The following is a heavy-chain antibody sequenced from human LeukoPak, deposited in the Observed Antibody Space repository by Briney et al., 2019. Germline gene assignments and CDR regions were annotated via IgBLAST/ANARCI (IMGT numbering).Heavy chain of an antibody. D-gene: IGHD4-17*01. CDR1: GGSISSSIYY. J-gene: IGHJ5*01. CDR2: IYYRGST. CDR3: AILGTVSS. V-gene: IGHV4-39*01. Sequence: SETLIFCCTVSGGSISSSIYYWGWIRQPPGRGLEWIGTIYYRGSTYYNPSLKSRVTISVDTSNNQFSLRLSSVTAADTAVYYCAILGTVSSWGGG.